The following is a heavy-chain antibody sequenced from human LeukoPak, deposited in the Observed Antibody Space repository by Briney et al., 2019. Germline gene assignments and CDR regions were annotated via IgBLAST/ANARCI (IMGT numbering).Heavy chain of an antibody. D-gene: IGHD3-10*01. Sequence: PGGSLRLSCKGSGYSFTSYWIGWVRQMPGKGPEWMGIIYPGDSDTRYSPSFQGQVTISADKSISTAYLQWSSLKASDTAMYYCARSSGPDAFDIWGQGTMVTVSS. CDR3: ARSSGPDAFDI. CDR2: IYPGDSDT. V-gene: IGHV5-51*01. CDR1: GYSFTSYW. J-gene: IGHJ3*02.